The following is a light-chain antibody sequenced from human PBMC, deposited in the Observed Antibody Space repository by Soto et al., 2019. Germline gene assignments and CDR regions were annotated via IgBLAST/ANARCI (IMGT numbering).Light chain of an antibody. CDR1: LSVSVY. V-gene: IGKV3-11*01. CDR2: DAS. CDR3: HQRQYWPPIT. J-gene: IGKJ5*01. Sequence: VLTQSLATLSLSPGERSTLSCRTSLSVSVYLDWYQQKPGQAPRLLISDASNRATGIPARFSGSGSGTDFTLTISSLEPEDFAVYYCHQRQYWPPITFGQGTRLEIK.